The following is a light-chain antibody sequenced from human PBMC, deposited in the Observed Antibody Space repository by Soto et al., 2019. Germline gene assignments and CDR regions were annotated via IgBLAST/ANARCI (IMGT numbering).Light chain of an antibody. J-gene: IGLJ1*01. V-gene: IGLV2-14*01. CDR1: SRDVGGYNY. CDR3: TSHTASYTLV. CDR2: EVS. Sequence: LPKPASWPGPPGQPITISSTGTSRDVGGYNYVSCYQHHPDKAPKLMIYEVSNLPSGVSNRCSASKSANTASLTISGLQPEDEADYYCTSHTASYTLVFRSGTKVNVL.